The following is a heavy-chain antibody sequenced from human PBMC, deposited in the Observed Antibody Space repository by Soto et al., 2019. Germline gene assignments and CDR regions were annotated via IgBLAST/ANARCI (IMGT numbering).Heavy chain of an antibody. J-gene: IGHJ5*01. CDR3: VRLIGNSWLDF. CDR2: IYYSGST. D-gene: IGHD2-8*01. CDR1: GASISSGGYY. Sequence: SETLSLTCTVSGASISSGGYYWGWIRQHPGKGLEWIGYIYYSGSTYYNPSLKSRITINPDTSKNQFSLHLNSVTPEDTAVYYCVRLIGNSWLDFWGQGTLVTVSS. V-gene: IGHV4-31*08.